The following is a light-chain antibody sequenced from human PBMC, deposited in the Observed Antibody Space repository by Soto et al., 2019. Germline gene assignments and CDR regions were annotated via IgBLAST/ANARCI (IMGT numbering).Light chain of an antibody. J-gene: IGLJ1*01. V-gene: IGLV2-14*03. CDR2: DVS. Sequence: QSALTQPASVSGSPGQSIAISCTGTSSDVGGYNYVSWYQHHPGKAPKLMIYDVSSRPSGVSNRFSGSKSGNTASLTISGLQAEDEADYYCTSYTSISNYVFGNGTKLTVL. CDR3: TSYTSISNYV. CDR1: SSDVGGYNY.